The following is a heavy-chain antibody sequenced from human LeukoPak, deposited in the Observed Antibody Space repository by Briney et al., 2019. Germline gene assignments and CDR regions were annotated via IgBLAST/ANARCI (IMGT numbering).Heavy chain of an antibody. J-gene: IGHJ4*02. CDR3: AREGPRNYYFDY. V-gene: IGHV3-64*01. Sequence: GGSLRLSCAASGFTFSSNAMHWVRQAPGKGREYVSATSSNGGSTYYANSVKGRFTISRDNSKNTLYLQMGSLRAEDMAVYYCAREGPRNYYFDYWGQGTLVTVSS. CDR1: GFTFSSNA. CDR2: TSSNGGST.